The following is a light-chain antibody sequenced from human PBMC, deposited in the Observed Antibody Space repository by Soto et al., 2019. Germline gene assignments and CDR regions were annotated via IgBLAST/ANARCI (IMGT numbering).Light chain of an antibody. CDR3: QQYNSYSPIT. CDR1: QIISSW. Sequence: IHMTQSPSTLSASVLYRVTITCLSSQIISSWLAWYQQKPGKAPKLLIYKASSLESGVPSRFSGSGSGTEFTLTISSLQPDDFATYYCQQYNSYSPITFGQGTRLEIK. V-gene: IGKV1-5*03. J-gene: IGKJ5*01. CDR2: KAS.